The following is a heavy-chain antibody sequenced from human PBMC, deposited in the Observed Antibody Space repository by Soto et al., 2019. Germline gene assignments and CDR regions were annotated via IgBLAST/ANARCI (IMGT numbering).Heavy chain of an antibody. J-gene: IGHJ4*02. D-gene: IGHD1-1*01. CDR3: AGGNAKYYFDY. CDR2: CSSGGGT. V-gene: IGHV3-66*01. Sequence: LRPSCAAVGINVTTKSTMLGRQAPGKGMEWVSVCSSGGGTYYTDSVKGRFTISRDNSKNTLYLQMNTLGSDDSAVYYCAGGNAKYYFDYWGQGSLVTVSS. CDR1: GINVTTKS.